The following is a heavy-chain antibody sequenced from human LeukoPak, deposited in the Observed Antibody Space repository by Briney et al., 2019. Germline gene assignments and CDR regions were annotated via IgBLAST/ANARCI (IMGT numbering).Heavy chain of an antibody. CDR3: AKGGIAAAGNYYYYYMDV. V-gene: IGHV3-9*01. CDR2: ISWNSGSI. CDR1: GFTFDDYA. J-gene: IGHJ6*03. Sequence: GRSLRLSCAASGFTFDDYAMHWVRQAPGKGLEWVSGISWNSGSIGYADSVKGRFTISRDNAKNSLYLQMNSLRAEDTALYYCAKGGIAAAGNYYYYYMDVSGKGTTVTVSS. D-gene: IGHD6-13*01.